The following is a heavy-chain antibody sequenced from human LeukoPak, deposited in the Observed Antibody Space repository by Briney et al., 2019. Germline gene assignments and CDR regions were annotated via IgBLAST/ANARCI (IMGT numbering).Heavy chain of an antibody. V-gene: IGHV5-10-1*01. CDR2: IDPSDSYT. Sequence: GESLRISCNGSGYSFTSYWISWVRQMPGKGLEWMGTIDPSDSYTNYSPSFQGHVTISADKSISTAYLQWSSLKASDTAMYYCARQGYCSSTSCYGGDYWGQGTLVTVSS. CDR1: GYSFTSYW. CDR3: ARQGYCSSTSCYGGDY. D-gene: IGHD2-2*01. J-gene: IGHJ4*02.